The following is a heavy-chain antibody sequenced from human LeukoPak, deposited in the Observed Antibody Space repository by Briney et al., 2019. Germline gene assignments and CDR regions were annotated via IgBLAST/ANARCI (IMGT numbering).Heavy chain of an antibody. D-gene: IGHD2-15*01. CDR3: ARGTSIVVVVAATPFYGY. Sequence: SETLSLTCAVYGGSFSGYYWSWIRQPPGKGLEWIGEINHSGSTNYNPSLKSRVTISVDTSKNQFSLKLSPVTAADTAVYYCARGTSIVVVVAATPFYGYWGQGNLVTVSS. CDR1: GGSFSGYY. J-gene: IGHJ4*02. V-gene: IGHV4-34*01. CDR2: INHSGST.